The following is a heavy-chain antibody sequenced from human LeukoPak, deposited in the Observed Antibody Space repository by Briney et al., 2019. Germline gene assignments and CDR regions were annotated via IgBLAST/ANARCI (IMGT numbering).Heavy chain of an antibody. CDR3: AREPDYDILTGHDAFDI. D-gene: IGHD3-9*01. CDR1: GGSISSGDYY. J-gene: IGHJ3*02. Sequence: SQTLSLTCTVSGGSISSGDYYWSWIRQPPGKGLEWIGYIYYSGSTYYNPSLKSRVTISVDTSKNQFSLKLSSVTAADTVVYYCAREPDYDILTGHDAFDIWGQGTMVTVSS. CDR2: IYYSGST. V-gene: IGHV4-30-4*01.